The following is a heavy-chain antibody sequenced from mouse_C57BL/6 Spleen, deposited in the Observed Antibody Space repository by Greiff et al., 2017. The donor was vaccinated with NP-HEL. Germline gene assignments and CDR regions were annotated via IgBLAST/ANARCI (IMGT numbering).Heavy chain of an antibody. J-gene: IGHJ4*01. CDR2: IDPSDSYT. Sequence: QVQLQQPGAELVMPGASVKLSCKASGYTFTSYWMHWVKQRPGQGLEWIGEIDPSDSYTNYNQKFKGKSTLTVDKSSSTAYMQLSSLTSEDSAVYYCARLGGSSSYAMDYWGQGTSVTVSS. CDR1: GYTFTSYW. V-gene: IGHV1-69*01. D-gene: IGHD1-1*01. CDR3: ARLGGSSSYAMDY.